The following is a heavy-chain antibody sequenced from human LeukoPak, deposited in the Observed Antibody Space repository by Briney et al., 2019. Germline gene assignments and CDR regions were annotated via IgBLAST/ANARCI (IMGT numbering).Heavy chain of an antibody. J-gene: IGHJ3*02. CDR2: ISAYNGNT. V-gene: IGHV1-18*01. D-gene: IGHD2-2*02. Sequence: ASVKVSCKGSGYTFSKCAMNWVRQTPGQGLEWMGWISAYNGNTNYAQKLQGRVTMTTDTSTSTAYMELRSLRSDDTAVYYCVVDCSSTSCYTSAFDIWGQGTMVTVSS. CDR1: GYTFSKCA. CDR3: VVDCSSTSCYTSAFDI.